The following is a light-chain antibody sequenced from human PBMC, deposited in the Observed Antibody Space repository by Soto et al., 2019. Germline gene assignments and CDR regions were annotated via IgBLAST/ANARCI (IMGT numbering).Light chain of an antibody. J-gene: IGLJ1*01. CDR1: SSDVGGYDY. CDR2: EVS. CDR3: SSYSISTAYL. V-gene: IGLV2-14*01. Sequence: QALLSQXASVSGSPGQSITISCTGTSSDVGGYDYVSWYQLHPGKAPKLMVFEVSNRPSGVSYRFSGSKSGNTASLTISGLQAEDEADYFCSSYSISTAYLFGTGTKVTVL.